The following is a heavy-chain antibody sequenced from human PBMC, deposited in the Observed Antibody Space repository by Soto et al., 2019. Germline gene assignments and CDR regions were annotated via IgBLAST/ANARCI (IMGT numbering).Heavy chain of an antibody. CDR2: ISSSSSYI. CDR1: GFTFSSYS. J-gene: IGHJ6*02. V-gene: IGHV3-21*01. CDR3: ARDWGSGWHYGMDV. D-gene: IGHD6-19*01. Sequence: GGSLRLSCAASGFTFSSYSMNWVRQAPGKGLEWDSSISSSSSYIYYADSVKGRFTISRDNAKNSLYLQMNSLRAEDTAVYYCARDWGSGWHYGMDVWGQGTTVTVSS.